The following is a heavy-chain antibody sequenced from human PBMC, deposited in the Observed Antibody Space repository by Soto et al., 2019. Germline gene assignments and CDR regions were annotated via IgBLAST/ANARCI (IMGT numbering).Heavy chain of an antibody. V-gene: IGHV4-59*01. CDR1: GGSISSYY. J-gene: IGHJ3*02. Sequence: SETLSLTCTVSGGSISSYYWSWIRQPPGKGLEWIGYIYYSGSTNYNPSLKSRVTISVDTSKNQFSLKLSSVTAADTAVYYCARGTGDHAFDIWGQGTMVTVSS. D-gene: IGHD7-27*01. CDR2: IYYSGST. CDR3: ARGTGDHAFDI.